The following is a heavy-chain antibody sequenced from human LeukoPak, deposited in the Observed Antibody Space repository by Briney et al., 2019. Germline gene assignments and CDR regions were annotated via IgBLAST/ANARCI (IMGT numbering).Heavy chain of an antibody. CDR2: ISGSGGVT. V-gene: IGHV3-23*01. Sequence: GGSLGLSCAASGFTFSIYAMSWVRQAPGKGLEWVSTISGSGGVTYYADSVKGRFTVSRDNYKNTLYLQMKSLRAEDTAVYYCAKESTVTPGNVNWFDPWGQGTLVTVSS. D-gene: IGHD4-17*01. CDR3: AKESTVTPGNVNWFDP. CDR1: GFTFSIYA. J-gene: IGHJ5*02.